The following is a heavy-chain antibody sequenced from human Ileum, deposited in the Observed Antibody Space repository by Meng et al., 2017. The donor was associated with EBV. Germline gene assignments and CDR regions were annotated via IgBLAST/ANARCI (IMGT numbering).Heavy chain of an antibody. V-gene: IGHV4-30-2*01. D-gene: IGHD4-23*01. CDR2: IQHSGST. CDR1: GGSISRGGHS. CDR3: ARAHPVVYFFDY. J-gene: IGHJ4*02. Sequence: LQLHESGSGLVNPSQTLSLTCAVSGGSISRGGHSWSWIRQPPGKGLEWIGDIQHSGSTYYNPSLKSRVTISVDRSRNQFSLKLSSVTAADTAVYYCARAHPVVYFFDYWGQGTLVTVSS.